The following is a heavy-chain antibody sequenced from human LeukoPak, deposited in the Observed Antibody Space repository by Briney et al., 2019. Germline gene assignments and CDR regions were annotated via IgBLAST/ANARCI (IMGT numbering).Heavy chain of an antibody. J-gene: IGHJ5*02. CDR2: IRYDGSNK. Sequence: GGSLRLSCAASGFTFSSYGMHWVRQAPGKGLEWVAFIRYDGSNKYYADSVKGRFTISRDNSKNTLYLQMNSLRAEDTAGCYFAKDSGAGTLSWFDPWGQGTLVTVSS. D-gene: IGHD6-19*01. V-gene: IGHV3-30*02. CDR1: GFTFSSYG. CDR3: AKDSGAGTLSWFDP.